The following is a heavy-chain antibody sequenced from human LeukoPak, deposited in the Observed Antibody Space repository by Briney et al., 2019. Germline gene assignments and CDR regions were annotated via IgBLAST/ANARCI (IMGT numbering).Heavy chain of an antibody. Sequence: PSETLSLTCTVSGGSISSGSYYWSWIRQPAGKGLEWIGRIYTSGSTNYNPSLKSRVTISVDTSKNQFSLKLSSVTAADTAVYYCARDSGHNYYDSRGFDYWGQGTLVTVSS. J-gene: IGHJ4*02. CDR2: IYTSGST. D-gene: IGHD3-22*01. CDR1: GGSISSGSYY. CDR3: ARDSGHNYYDSRGFDY. V-gene: IGHV4-61*02.